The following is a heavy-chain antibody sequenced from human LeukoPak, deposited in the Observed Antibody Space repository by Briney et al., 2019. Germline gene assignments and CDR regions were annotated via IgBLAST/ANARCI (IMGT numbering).Heavy chain of an antibody. Sequence: ASETLSLTCTVSGGSISSSSYYWGWIRQPPGKGLAWIGSIYYSGSTHYNPSLKSRVTISVDTSKNQFSLKLSSVTAADTAVYYCARRLYCSSTSCSTIYYMDVWGKGTTVTVSS. CDR3: ARRLYCSSTSCSTIYYMDV. D-gene: IGHD2-2*01. CDR2: IYYSGST. CDR1: GGSISSSSYY. J-gene: IGHJ6*03. V-gene: IGHV4-39*01.